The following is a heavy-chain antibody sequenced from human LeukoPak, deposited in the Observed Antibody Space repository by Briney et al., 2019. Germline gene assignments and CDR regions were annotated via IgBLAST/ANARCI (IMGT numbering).Heavy chain of an antibody. CDR1: GYTFTGYY. J-gene: IGHJ5*02. Sequence: ASVKVSCKASGYTFTGYYMHWVRQAPGQGLEWMGWINPNSGGTNYAQKFQGRVTMTRDTSISTAYMELSRLRSDDTAVYYCARVGDFWSGYHPQDWSDPWGQGTLVTVSS. V-gene: IGHV1-2*02. CDR2: INPNSGGT. D-gene: IGHD3-3*01. CDR3: ARVGDFWSGYHPQDWSDP.